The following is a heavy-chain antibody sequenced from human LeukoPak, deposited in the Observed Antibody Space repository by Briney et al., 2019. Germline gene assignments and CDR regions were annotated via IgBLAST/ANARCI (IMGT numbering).Heavy chain of an antibody. CDR2: ISGSGGST. Sequence: ETLSLTCTVSGGSISNYHWSWIRQPPGKGLEWVSAISGSGGSTYYADSVKGRFTISRDNSKNTLYLQMNSLRAEDTAVYYCGPDIVVVPAAYFDYWGQGTLVTVSS. CDR3: GPDIVVVPAAYFDY. J-gene: IGHJ4*02. V-gene: IGHV3-23*01. D-gene: IGHD2-2*01. CDR1: GGSISNYH.